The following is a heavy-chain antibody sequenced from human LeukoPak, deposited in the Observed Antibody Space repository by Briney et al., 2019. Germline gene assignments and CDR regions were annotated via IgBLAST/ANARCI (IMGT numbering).Heavy chain of an antibody. J-gene: IGHJ4*02. CDR1: KFTFSHYG. CDR2: IWSDGTNQ. CDR3: ARDAQRGFDYSNSLEY. D-gene: IGHD4-11*01. Sequence: GGSLRLSCAASKFTFSHYGMHWVRQAPGKGVRWVAVIWSDGTNQYYADSVKGRFTISRDNFNNMVYLQMNSLRVDDTGVYYCARDAQRGFDYSNSLEYWGQGALVTVSS. V-gene: IGHV3-33*01.